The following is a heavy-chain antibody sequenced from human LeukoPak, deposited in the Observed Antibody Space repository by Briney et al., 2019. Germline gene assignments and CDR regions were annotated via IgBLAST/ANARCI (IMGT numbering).Heavy chain of an antibody. Sequence: GGSLRLSCAGSGFSFSSFAMTWVRQALGKGLEWVSTIYGGGTNTFYADSVKGRFTISRDDSKNMQFLEMDSLRPEDTAVYFCAKRITEAAGIYFDSWGQGTLVTVSS. V-gene: IGHV3-23*01. CDR1: GFSFSSFA. D-gene: IGHD6-19*01. J-gene: IGHJ4*02. CDR3: AKRITEAAGIYFDS. CDR2: IYGGGTNT.